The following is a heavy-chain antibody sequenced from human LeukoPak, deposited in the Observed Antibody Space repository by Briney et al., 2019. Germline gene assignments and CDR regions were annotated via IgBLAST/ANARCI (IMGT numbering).Heavy chain of an antibody. Sequence: AGSLTLSCAASGFTFGTYDMGWVRQAPGKGLEWVSDMNASVGNTYYADSVKGRFTISRDSSKNTVYLQMNSLRVEDTAIYYCTKVKTYDSSGYYSHCFDYGGQGTLVTVSS. J-gene: IGHJ4*02. CDR2: MNASVGNT. V-gene: IGHV3-23*01. CDR1: GFTFGTYD. CDR3: TKVKTYDSSGYYSHCFDY. D-gene: IGHD3-22*01.